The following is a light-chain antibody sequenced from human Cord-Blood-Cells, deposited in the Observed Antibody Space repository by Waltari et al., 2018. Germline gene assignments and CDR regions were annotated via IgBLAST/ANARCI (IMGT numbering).Light chain of an antibody. Sequence: QSVLTQPPSASGTPGQRVTISCSGSSPKIGSNTVTWYQQHPGTAPKRLIYSTKQRRSGVPDRFSGSKSGTSAALASSGLQAEDEADYYCAAWDDSLNGRVFGGGTKLTVL. V-gene: IGLV1-44*01. J-gene: IGLJ3*02. CDR1: SPKIGSNT. CDR3: AAWDDSLNGRV. CDR2: STK.